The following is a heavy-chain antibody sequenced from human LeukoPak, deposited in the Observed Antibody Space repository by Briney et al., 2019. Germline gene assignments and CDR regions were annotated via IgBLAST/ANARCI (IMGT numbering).Heavy chain of an antibody. CDR3: ARDTRVAGSSYPFY. D-gene: IGHD6-19*01. J-gene: IGHJ4*02. CDR2: INPNSGGT. Sequence: ASVNVSCMASGYTFTGYYMHWVRQAPGQGLEWMGWINPNSGGTNYAQKFQGRVTMTRDTSISTAYMALSRLRSDDTAVYYRARDTRVAGSSYPFYWGQGTLVTVSS. CDR1: GYTFTGYY. V-gene: IGHV1-2*02.